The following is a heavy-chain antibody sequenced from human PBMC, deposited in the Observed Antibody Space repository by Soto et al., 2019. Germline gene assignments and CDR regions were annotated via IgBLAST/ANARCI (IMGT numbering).Heavy chain of an antibody. V-gene: IGHV4-34*01. D-gene: IGHD3-3*01. Sequence: SETLSLTCAVYGGSFSGYYWSWIRQPPGKGLEWIGEINHSGSTNYNPSLKSRVTISVDTSKNQFSLKLSSVTAADTAVYYCARGVKRTIFGGILYYFDYWGQGTLVTVSS. CDR2: INHSGST. CDR3: ARGVKRTIFGGILYYFDY. J-gene: IGHJ4*02. CDR1: GGSFSGYY.